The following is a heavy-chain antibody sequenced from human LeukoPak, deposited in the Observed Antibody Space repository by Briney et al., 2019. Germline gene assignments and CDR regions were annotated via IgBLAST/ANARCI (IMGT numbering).Heavy chain of an antibody. CDR1: AFTFSNYW. V-gene: IGHV3-74*01. D-gene: IGHD5-24*01. CDR2: INSDGSIT. Sequence: GGSLRLSCAASAFTFSNYWMHWVRQAPGKGLVWVSRINSDGSITNYADSVKGRFTISRDNAKNTLYLQMNSLRAEDTAVYYCAKDLLGDGYNSVWGQGTLVTVSS. J-gene: IGHJ4*02. CDR3: AKDLLGDGYNSV.